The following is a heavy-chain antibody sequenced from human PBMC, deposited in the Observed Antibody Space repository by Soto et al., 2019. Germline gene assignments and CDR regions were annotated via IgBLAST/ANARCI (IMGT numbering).Heavy chain of an antibody. J-gene: IGHJ4*02. Sequence: GSLRLSCEASEFTFSNYIMTWARQAPGKGLEWVSAISESGGTTYYADSVRGRFTISRDNSRNTVYLQMIGLRADDTAVYHCAKGGWLDSWGPGTLVTVS. D-gene: IGHD1-26*01. CDR3: AKGGWLDS. CDR1: EFTFSNYI. V-gene: IGHV3-23*01. CDR2: ISESGGTT.